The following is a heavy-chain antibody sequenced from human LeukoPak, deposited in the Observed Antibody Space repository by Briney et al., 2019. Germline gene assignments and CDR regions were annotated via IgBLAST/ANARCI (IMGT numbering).Heavy chain of an antibody. Sequence: SETLSLTCTVSGGSISSSSYYWGWIRQPPGKGLEWIGSIYYSGSTYYNPSLKSRVTISVDTSKNQFSLKLSSVTAADTAVYFCARDLGTNDAFDIWGQGTMLTVSS. CDR2: IYYSGST. J-gene: IGHJ3*02. D-gene: IGHD7-27*01. V-gene: IGHV4-39*07. CDR3: ARDLGTNDAFDI. CDR1: GGSISSSSYY.